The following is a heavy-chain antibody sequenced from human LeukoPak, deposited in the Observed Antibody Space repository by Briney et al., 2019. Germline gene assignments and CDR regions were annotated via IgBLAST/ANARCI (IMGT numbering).Heavy chain of an antibody. CDR1: GFTFSSRDW. J-gene: IGHJ4*02. CDR3: AKDPNSSGWYGPSLFDY. CDR2: IKQDGREK. D-gene: IGHD6-19*01. V-gene: IGHV3-7*03. Sequence: PGGSLRLSCVASGFTFSSRDWMTWVRQAPGKGLEWVADIKQDGREKNYVDSVKGRFTISRDNAKNSVDLQMNSLRAEDTAVYYCAKDPNSSGWYGPSLFDYWGQGTLVTVSS.